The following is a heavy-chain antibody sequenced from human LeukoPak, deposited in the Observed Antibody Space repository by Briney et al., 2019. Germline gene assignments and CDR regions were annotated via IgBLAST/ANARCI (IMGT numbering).Heavy chain of an antibody. V-gene: IGHV3-48*04. J-gene: IGHJ4*02. CDR3: AKGTVGAKY. D-gene: IGHD1-26*01. CDR1: GFTLTSDS. CDR2: ISSGATTT. Sequence: GGSLRLSCAASGFTLTSDSKNWVRQAPGKGLEWISYISSGATTTYYADSVKGRFTISRDNAGNSLYLQINSLRVNDTAVYYCAKGTVGAKYWGQGTLVIVSS.